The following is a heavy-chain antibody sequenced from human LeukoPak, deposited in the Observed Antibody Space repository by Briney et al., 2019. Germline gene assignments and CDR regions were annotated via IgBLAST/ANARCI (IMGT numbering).Heavy chain of an antibody. Sequence: SETLSLTCTVSGGSISSGGYYWGWIRQPPGKGLEWIGSIYYSGSTYYNPSLKSRVTMSVDTSRNQFSLKLSSVTAADTAVYYCARPVFCSGGSCYYFDDWGQGTLVTVSS. D-gene: IGHD2-15*01. J-gene: IGHJ4*02. V-gene: IGHV4-39*01. CDR1: GGSISSGGYY. CDR3: ARPVFCSGGSCYYFDD. CDR2: IYYSGST.